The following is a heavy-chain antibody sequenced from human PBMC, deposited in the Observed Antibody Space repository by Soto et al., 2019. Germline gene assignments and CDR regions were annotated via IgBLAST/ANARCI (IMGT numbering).Heavy chain of an antibody. D-gene: IGHD2-15*01. V-gene: IGHV3-53*01. CDR2: IYSDGTT. CDR1: GFAVSNTY. CDR3: ARDCSGGSCYPALGA. J-gene: IGHJ5*02. Sequence: GGSLRLSCAASGFAVSNTYMSWVRQAPGRGLEWVSFIYSDGTTCYADSVKGRFTISRDTSKNTLSLQMNSLRAEDTAVYYCARDCSGGSCYPALGAWGQGTLVTVSS.